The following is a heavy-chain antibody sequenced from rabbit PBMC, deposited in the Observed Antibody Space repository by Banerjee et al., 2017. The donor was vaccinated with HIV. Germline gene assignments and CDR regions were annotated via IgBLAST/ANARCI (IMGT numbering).Heavy chain of an antibody. CDR3: ARGYAGYAGYGYAMDYFNL. V-gene: IGHV1S45*01. CDR2: IDAGSSGST. J-gene: IGHJ4*01. D-gene: IGHD6-1*01. Sequence: QEQLEESGGDLVKPEGSLTLTCTASGFSFSSNAICWVRQAPGKGLEWIACIDAGSSGSTAYASWAKGRFTISKTSSTTVTLQMTSLTAADTATYFCARGYAGYAGYGYAMDYFNLWGPGTLVTVS. CDR1: GFSFSSNA.